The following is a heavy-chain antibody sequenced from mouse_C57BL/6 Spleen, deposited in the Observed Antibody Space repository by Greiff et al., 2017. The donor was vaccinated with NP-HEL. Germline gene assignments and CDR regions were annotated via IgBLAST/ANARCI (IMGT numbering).Heavy chain of an antibody. V-gene: IGHV1-26*01. CDR1: GYTFTDYY. CDR3: ARSTAQATLLDY. CDR2: INPNNGGT. Sequence: EVQLQQSGPELVKPGASVKISCKASGYTFTDYYMNWVKQSHGKSLEWIGDINPNNGGTSYNQKFKGKATLTVDKSSSTAYMELRSLTSEDSAVYYCARSTAQATLLDYWGQGTTLTVSS. J-gene: IGHJ2*01. D-gene: IGHD3-2*02.